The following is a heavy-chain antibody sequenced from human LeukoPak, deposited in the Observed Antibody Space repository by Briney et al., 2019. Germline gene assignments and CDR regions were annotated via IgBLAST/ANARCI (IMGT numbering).Heavy chain of an antibody. D-gene: IGHD2-2*03. CDR2: ISYSGSTI. CDR3: AREPSGYCSSTSCYHWFDP. V-gene: IGHV3-48*04. Sequence: GGTLRLSCAASGFTFSTHGMSWVRQAPGKGLEWVSYISYSGSTIYYADSVKGRFTISRDNAKNSLYLQMNSLRAEDTAVYYCAREPSGYCSSTSCYHWFDPWGQGTLVTVSS. J-gene: IGHJ5*02. CDR1: GFTFSTHG.